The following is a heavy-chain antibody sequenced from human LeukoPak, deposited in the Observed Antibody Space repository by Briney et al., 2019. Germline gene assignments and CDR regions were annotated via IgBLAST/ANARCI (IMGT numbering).Heavy chain of an antibody. CDR3: ARVPWRLQFFDY. CDR1: GYTFTRYY. Sequence: ASVKASCKASGYTFTRYYMHWERQAPGQGLEWMGIINPSGGSTSYAQKFQGRVTMTRDMSTSTVYMELSSLRSEDTAVYYCARVPWRLQFFDYWGQGTLVTVSS. CDR2: INPSGGST. D-gene: IGHD5-24*01. V-gene: IGHV1-46*01. J-gene: IGHJ4*02.